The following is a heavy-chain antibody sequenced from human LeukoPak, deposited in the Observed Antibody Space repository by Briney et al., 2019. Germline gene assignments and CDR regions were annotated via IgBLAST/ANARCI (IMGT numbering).Heavy chain of an antibody. D-gene: IGHD6-13*01. CDR3: TKDLPRAAAGGDY. Sequence: PGGSLRLSCAASGFTFSSYDMHWVRQAPGKGLEWVAVISYDGSNKYYADSVKGRFTISRDNSKNTLYLQMNSLRAEDTAVYYCTKDLPRAAAGGDYWGQGTLVTVSS. CDR1: GFTFSSYD. V-gene: IGHV3-30*18. J-gene: IGHJ4*02. CDR2: ISYDGSNK.